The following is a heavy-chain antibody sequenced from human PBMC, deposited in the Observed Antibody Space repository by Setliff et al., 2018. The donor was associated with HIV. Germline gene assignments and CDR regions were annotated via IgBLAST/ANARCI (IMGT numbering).Heavy chain of an antibody. CDR2: ISGSSNTI. V-gene: IGHV3-11*01. CDR3: TRQLTPYYYDSPDY. J-gene: IGHJ4*02. CDR1: GISFNDYY. D-gene: IGHD3-22*01. Sequence: KTGGSLRLSCAASGISFNDYYMYWIRQAPGKGLEWVSCISGSSNTIHYADSVKGRFTISRDNAKKSLYLEMNNLKVEDTALYYCTRQLTPYYYDSPDYWGQGTLVTVSS.